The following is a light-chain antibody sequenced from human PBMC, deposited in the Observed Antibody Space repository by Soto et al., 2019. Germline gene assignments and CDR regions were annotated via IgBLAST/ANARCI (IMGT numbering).Light chain of an antibody. J-gene: IGLJ3*02. CDR3: AAWDDSLNGPV. CDR1: SSNIGINS. CDR2: SNT. V-gene: IGLV1-44*01. Sequence: QSVLTQPPSASGTPGQRVTISCSGSSSNIGINSVNWYQQLPGTAPKLLISSNTQRPSGVPDRFSGSKSGTSASLAISGLQSEDEADYYCAAWDDSLNGPVFGGGTKVTVL.